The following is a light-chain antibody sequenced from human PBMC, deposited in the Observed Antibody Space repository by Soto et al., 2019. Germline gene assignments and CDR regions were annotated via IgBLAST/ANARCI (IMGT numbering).Light chain of an antibody. CDR2: GVS. Sequence: EIVLTQSPGALSLSPGERATLSCRASQSVTSSYLAWYQQKPGQAPRLLIYGVSSRATGIPDRFSGSGSGTDLTLTISSLEPEDFAVYHCQHYGTSSWTFGRGTKVDIK. J-gene: IGKJ1*01. V-gene: IGKV3-20*01. CDR1: QSVTSSY. CDR3: QHYGTSSWT.